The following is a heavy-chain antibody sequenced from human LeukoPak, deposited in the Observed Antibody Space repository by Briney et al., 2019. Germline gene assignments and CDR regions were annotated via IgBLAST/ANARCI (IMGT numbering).Heavy chain of an antibody. J-gene: IGHJ4*02. Sequence: GGSLRLSCAVSGFTLNSNAMCWVRQAPGKGLEWVSAISRIGVTTYYADSVEGRFTISRDTSKSTLYLQMNTLRPEDTAVYYCAKEEVPNDYWGQGTLVTVSS. V-gene: IGHV3-23*01. CDR1: GFTLNSNA. CDR3: AKEEVPNDY. D-gene: IGHD2-2*01. CDR2: ISRIGVTT.